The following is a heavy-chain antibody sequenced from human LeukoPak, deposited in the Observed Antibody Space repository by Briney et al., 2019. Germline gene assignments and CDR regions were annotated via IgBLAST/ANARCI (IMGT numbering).Heavy chain of an antibody. CDR2: INHSGST. Sequence: PSETLSLTCAVYGGSFSGYYWSWIRQPPGKGLEWIGEINHSGSTNYNPSLKSRVTISVDTSKNQFSLKLSSVTAADTAVYYCASPDSSGYYYVNWGQGTLVTVSS. V-gene: IGHV4-34*01. CDR1: GGSFSGYY. D-gene: IGHD3-22*01. J-gene: IGHJ4*02. CDR3: ASPDSSGYYYVN.